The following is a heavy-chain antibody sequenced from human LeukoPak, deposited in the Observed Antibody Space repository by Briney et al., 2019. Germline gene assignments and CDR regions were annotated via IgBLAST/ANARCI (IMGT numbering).Heavy chain of an antibody. CDR2: IYYSGST. J-gene: IGHJ3*02. D-gene: IGHD3-22*01. V-gene: IGHV4-59*08. Sequence: PSETLSLTCTVSGGSISSYYWSWIRQPPGKGLEWIGYIYYSGSTNYNPSLTSRVTISVDTSKNQFSLKLSSVTAADTAVYYCARLGSYYYDSSGYWKKGAFDIWGQGTMVAVSS. CDR1: GGSISSYY. CDR3: ARLGSYYYDSSGYWKKGAFDI.